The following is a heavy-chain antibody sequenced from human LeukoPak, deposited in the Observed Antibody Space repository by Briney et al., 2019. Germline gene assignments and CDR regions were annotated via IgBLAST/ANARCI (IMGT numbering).Heavy chain of an antibody. V-gene: IGHV4-38-2*02. CDR3: ARDWWGYDSSGYYYYYYYMDV. D-gene: IGHD3-22*01. J-gene: IGHJ6*03. CDR2: MYHSGST. CDR1: GYSIRSGYY. Sequence: SETLSLTCTVSGYSIRSGYYWGWIRQPPGKGLEWIGSMYHSGSTYYNPSLRSRVIISVDTSKNQFSLKLSSVTAADTAVYYCARDWWGYDSSGYYYYYYYMDVWGKGTTVTISS.